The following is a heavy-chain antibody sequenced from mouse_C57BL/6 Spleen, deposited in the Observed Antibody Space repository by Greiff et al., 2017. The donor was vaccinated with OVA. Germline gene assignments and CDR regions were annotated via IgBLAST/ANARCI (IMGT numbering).Heavy chain of an antibody. D-gene: IGHD1-1*01. CDR1: GFTFSDYY. Sequence: EVKVVESGGGLVQPGGSLKFSCAASGFTFSDYYMYWVRQTPEKRLEWVAFISNGGGSTYYPDTVKGRFTISRDNAKNTLYLQMSRLKSEDTAMYSCARPRSYGSSYGFAYWGQGTLVTVSA. V-gene: IGHV5-12*01. CDR3: ARPRSYGSSYGFAY. J-gene: IGHJ3*01. CDR2: ISNGGGST.